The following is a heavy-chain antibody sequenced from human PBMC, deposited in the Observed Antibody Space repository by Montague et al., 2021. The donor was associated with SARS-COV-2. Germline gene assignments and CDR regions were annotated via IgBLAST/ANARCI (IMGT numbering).Heavy chain of an antibody. CDR1: GGSFSGHY. J-gene: IGHJ6*02. D-gene: IGHD3-10*02. V-gene: IGHV4-34*01. CDR2: IIHSGST. Sequence: SETLSLTCAVYGGSFSGHYWSWIRQPPGKGLEWIGEIIHSGSTNYNPSLKSRVTISVDTSKNQFSLKLSSVTAADTAVYYCARGLPITRFYYYYGMDVWGQGTTVTVSS. CDR3: ARGLPITRFYYYYGMDV.